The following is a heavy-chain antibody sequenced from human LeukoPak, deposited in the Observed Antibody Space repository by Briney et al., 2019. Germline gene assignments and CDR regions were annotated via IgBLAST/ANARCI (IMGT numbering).Heavy chain of an antibody. Sequence: PGGSLRLSCAASGFTFSSYAMSWVRQAPGKGLEWVSAISGSGGSTYYADSVKGRFTISRDNSKNTLYLQMNSLRAEDTAVYYCARGEVAGTGYYYYGMDVWGQGTTVTVSS. D-gene: IGHD6-19*01. CDR3: ARGEVAGTGYYYYGMDV. V-gene: IGHV3-23*01. CDR1: GFTFSSYA. CDR2: ISGSGGST. J-gene: IGHJ6*02.